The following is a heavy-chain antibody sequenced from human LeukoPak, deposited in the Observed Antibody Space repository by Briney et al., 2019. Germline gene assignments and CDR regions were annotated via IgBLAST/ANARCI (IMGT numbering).Heavy chain of an antibody. Sequence: ASVKVSCKASGYSFTSYYMHWVRQAPGQGLEWMGVIDPSGGSTNYAQKFQGRITVTRDTSTSTVYMELSSLRSEDTAMYYCASLGSGSSPIIDFDFWGQGTLVTVSS. CDR2: IDPSGGST. CDR1: GYSFTSYY. CDR3: ASLGSGSSPIIDFDF. V-gene: IGHV1-46*01. D-gene: IGHD3-10*01. J-gene: IGHJ4*02.